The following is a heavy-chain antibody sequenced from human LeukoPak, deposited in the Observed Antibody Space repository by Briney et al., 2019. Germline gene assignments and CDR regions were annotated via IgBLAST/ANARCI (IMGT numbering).Heavy chain of an antibody. J-gene: IGHJ3*02. Sequence: PGGSLRLSCAASGFTVSSNYMTWVRQAPGKGLEWVSIISSGSSAIFSADALKGRFTISRDDAKNLLYLDMNSLRAEDTAVYYCAKEGTRGYSYVPGNDAFDIWGQGTMVTVSS. D-gene: IGHD5-18*01. CDR3: AKEGTRGYSYVPGNDAFDI. V-gene: IGHV3-21*04. CDR2: ISSGSSAI. CDR1: GFTVSSNY.